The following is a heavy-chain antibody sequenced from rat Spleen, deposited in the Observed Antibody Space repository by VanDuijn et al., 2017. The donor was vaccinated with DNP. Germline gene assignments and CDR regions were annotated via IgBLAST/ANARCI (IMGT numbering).Heavy chain of an antibody. J-gene: IGHJ4*01. D-gene: IGHD5-1*01. V-gene: IGHV5-31*01. Sequence: EVQLVESGGDLVQPGRSLKLSCVAFGFTFNDYWMAWIRQVPGKGLEWLGAITGSGGSIYYSGSVKGRFTISRDTAKSTLSLQMDSLRSEDTATYYCTTAGAAWGQGTSVTVSS. CDR2: ITGSGGSI. CDR1: GFTFNDYW. CDR3: TTAGAA.